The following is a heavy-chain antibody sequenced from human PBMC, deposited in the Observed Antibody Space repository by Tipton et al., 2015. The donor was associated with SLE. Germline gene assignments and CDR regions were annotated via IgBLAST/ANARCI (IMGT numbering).Heavy chain of an antibody. V-gene: IGHV4-59*12. CDR3: ARPDLI. D-gene: IGHD1-14*01. Sequence: GLVKPSETLSLTCTVSGGSISSYYWSWIRQPPGKGLEWIGYIYYSGSTYYNPSLKSRVTISVDTSKNQFSLKLSSVTAADTAVYYCARPDLIWGQGTLVTVSS. J-gene: IGHJ4*02. CDR2: IYYSGST. CDR1: GGSISSYY.